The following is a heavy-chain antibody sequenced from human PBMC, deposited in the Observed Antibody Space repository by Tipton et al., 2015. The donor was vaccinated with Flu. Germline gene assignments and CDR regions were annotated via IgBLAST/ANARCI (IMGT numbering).Heavy chain of an antibody. CDR2: VHYNGRI. CDR1: GDSISNYY. J-gene: IGHJ3*02. CDR3: AKWESSLNSFRI. V-gene: IGHV4-59*08. D-gene: IGHD1-26*01. Sequence: TLSLTCTVSGDSISNYYWNWIRQSPDKGLEWIGYVHYNGRILYNPSLKSRVAMSVDTSNNQFSLKLNSVTAADTAVYYCAKWESSLNSFRIWGQGTMVTVSS.